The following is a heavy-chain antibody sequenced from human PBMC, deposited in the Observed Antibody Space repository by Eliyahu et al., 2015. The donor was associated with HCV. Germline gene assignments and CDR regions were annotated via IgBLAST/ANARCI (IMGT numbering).Heavy chain of an antibody. CDR1: GDSXSSSSYY. J-gene: IGHJ4*02. CDR3: ARQPHSYAYVSRVY. D-gene: IGHD5-18*01. Sequence: QLQLQESGPGLVKPSETLSLTCTVSGDSXSSSSYYWGWIRQPPGKGLEWIGSIYYSGSTYYNPSLKSRVTISVDTSKNQFSLKLSSVTAADTAVYYCARQPHSYAYVSRVYWGQGTLVTVSS. V-gene: IGHV4-39*01. CDR2: IYYSGST.